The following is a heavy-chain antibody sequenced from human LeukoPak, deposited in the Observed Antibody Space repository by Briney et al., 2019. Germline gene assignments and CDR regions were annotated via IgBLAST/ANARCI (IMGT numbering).Heavy chain of an antibody. CDR2: INHNGNVN. CDR1: GFTFSSYW. J-gene: IGHJ3*02. V-gene: IGHV3-7*01. D-gene: IGHD2-15*01. Sequence: GGSLRLSCAASGFTFSSYWMNWARQAPGKGLEWVASINHNGNVNYYVDSVKGRFTISRDNAKNSLYLQMNSLRAEDTAVYYCARDSAVVVAATFAFDIWGQGTMVTVSS. CDR3: ARDSAVVVAATFAFDI.